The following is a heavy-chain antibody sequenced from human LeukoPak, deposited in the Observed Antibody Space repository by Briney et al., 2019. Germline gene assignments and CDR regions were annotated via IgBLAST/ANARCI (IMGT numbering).Heavy chain of an antibody. CDR3: TADVEMATIWIVDY. V-gene: IGHV3-15*01. Sequence: ETLSLTCAVSGYSISSGYYWGWIRPPPGKGLEWVGSIKSKTDSGTTDYAAPVKGRFTISRDDSKNTLYLQMNSLKTEDTAVYYCTADVEMATIWIVDYWGQGTLVTVSS. D-gene: IGHD5-24*01. J-gene: IGHJ4*02. CDR1: GYSISSGYY. CDR2: IKSKTDSGTT.